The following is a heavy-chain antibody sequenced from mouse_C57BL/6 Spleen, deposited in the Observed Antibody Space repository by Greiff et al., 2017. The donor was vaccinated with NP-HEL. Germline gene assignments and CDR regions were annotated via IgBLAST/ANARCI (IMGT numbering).Heavy chain of an antibody. V-gene: IGHV1-77*01. CDR3: ARERENYYGSSPGYFDV. J-gene: IGHJ1*03. CDR2: IGPGSGST. Sequence: VQLQQSGAELVKPGASVKISCKASGYTFTDYYINWVKQRPGQGLEWIGKIGPGSGSTYYNEKFKGKATLTADKSSSTAYMQLSSLTSEDSAVYFCARERENYYGSSPGYFDVWGTGTTVTVSS. CDR1: GYTFTDYY. D-gene: IGHD1-1*01.